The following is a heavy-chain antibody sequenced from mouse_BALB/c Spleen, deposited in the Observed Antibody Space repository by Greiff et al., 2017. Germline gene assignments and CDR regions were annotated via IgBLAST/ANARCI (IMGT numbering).Heavy chain of an antibody. J-gene: IGHJ3*01. CDR3: ARSPFTTATGGFAY. CDR2: IRNKANGYTT. D-gene: IGHD1-2*01. CDR1: GFTFTDYY. V-gene: IGHV7-3*02. Sequence: EVKLVESGGGLVQPGGSLRLSCATSGFTFTDYYMSWVRQPPGKALEWLGFIRNKANGYTTEYSASVKGRFTISRDNSQSILYLQMNTLRAEDSATYYCARSPFTTATGGFAYWGQGTLVTVSA.